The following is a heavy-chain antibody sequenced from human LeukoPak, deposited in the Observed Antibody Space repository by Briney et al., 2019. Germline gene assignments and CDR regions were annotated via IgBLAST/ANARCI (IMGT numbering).Heavy chain of an antibody. V-gene: IGHV1-2*02. Sequence: ASVKVSCKASGYTFRDYYMNWVRQAPGHGLEWMGLIKPSGYFTTYAQNFEGRVTMTRDTSINKVYMELSGLRADDTAVYYCATTYYDVVTGYWTDAFDIWGQGTMVTVSS. CDR3: ATTYYDVVTGYWTDAFDI. J-gene: IGHJ3*02. CDR2: IKPSGYFT. CDR1: GYTFRDYY. D-gene: IGHD3-9*01.